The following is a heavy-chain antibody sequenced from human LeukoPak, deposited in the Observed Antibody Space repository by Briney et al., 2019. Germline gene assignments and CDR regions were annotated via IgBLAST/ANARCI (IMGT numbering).Heavy chain of an antibody. CDR3: AKADYDSSGYPLYYFDY. V-gene: IGHV3-23*01. CDR2: ISGSGGST. Sequence: GGSLRLSCAASGFTFSSYAMSWVRQAPGKGLEWVSAISGSGGSTYYADSVKGRFTISRDNSKNTLYLQMNSLRAEDTAVYYCAKADYDSSGYPLYYFDYWGQGTLVTVSS. J-gene: IGHJ4*02. D-gene: IGHD3-22*01. CDR1: GFTFSSYA.